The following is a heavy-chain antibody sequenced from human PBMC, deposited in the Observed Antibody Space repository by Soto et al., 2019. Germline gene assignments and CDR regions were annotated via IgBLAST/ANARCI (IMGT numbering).Heavy chain of an antibody. Sequence: ELQLLESGGGLVQPGGSLRLSCAASGFTFSSYAMSWVRQAPGKGLEWVSGISGGGGSKYYADSVKGRFTISRDSSENTLYLQMNSLRAEDTAVYYCARDRARHYYDSSGAPDYWGQGTLVTVSS. D-gene: IGHD3-22*01. CDR3: ARDRARHYYDSSGAPDY. CDR1: GFTFSSYA. V-gene: IGHV3-23*01. CDR2: ISGGGGSK. J-gene: IGHJ4*02.